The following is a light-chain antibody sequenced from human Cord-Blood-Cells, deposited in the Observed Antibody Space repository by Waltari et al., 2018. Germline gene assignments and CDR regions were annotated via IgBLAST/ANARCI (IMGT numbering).Light chain of an antibody. Sequence: QSALTQPASVSGSPGQSITISGTGTSSDVGSYNLVSGYQQHPGKAPKLMIYEGSKRPSGVSNRFSGSQSGNTASLTISGLQAEDEADYYCCSYAGSYVFGTGPKVTVL. J-gene: IGLJ1*01. CDR2: EGS. CDR3: CSYAGSYV. V-gene: IGLV2-23*01. CDR1: SSDVGSYNL.